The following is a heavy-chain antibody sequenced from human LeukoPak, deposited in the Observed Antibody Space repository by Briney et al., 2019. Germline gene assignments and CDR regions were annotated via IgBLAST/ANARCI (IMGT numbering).Heavy chain of an antibody. CDR1: GYTFSGYY. CDR3: ARVSVATIGQPRDWFDP. D-gene: IGHD5-12*01. CDR2: INPNSGGT. Sequence: GASVKVSCKASGYTFSGYYMHWVRQAPGQGLEWMGWINPNSGGTNYAQKFQGRVTMTRDTSISTAYMELSRLRSDDTAVYYCARVSVATIGQPRDWFDPWGQGTLVTVSS. V-gene: IGHV1-2*02. J-gene: IGHJ5*02.